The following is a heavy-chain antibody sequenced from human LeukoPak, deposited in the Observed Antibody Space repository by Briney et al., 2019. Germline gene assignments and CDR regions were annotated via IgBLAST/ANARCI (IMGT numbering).Heavy chain of an antibody. J-gene: IGHJ4*02. CDR2: INHSGST. V-gene: IGHV4-34*01. CDR1: GGSFSGYY. Sequence: SETLSLTCAVYGGSFSGYYWSWIRQPPGKGLEWIGEINHSGSTNYNPSLKSRVTISVDTSKNQFSLKLSSVTAADTAVYYCASRRYCSGGSCSLGYWGQGTLVTVSS. CDR3: ASRRYCSGGSCSLGY. D-gene: IGHD2-15*01.